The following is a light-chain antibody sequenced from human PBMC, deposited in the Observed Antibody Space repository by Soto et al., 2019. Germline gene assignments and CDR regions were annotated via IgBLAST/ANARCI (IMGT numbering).Light chain of an antibody. J-gene: IGKJ4*01. Sequence: DIQMIQSPATLSASVGDRITITCRASENIFKYVAWYQQTSGSAPNLLIYAASDLESGVPSRFSGSGSGTEFSLTIDNLQPNDSATYSCQHYNTRSIAFGGGTKVDVK. CDR2: AAS. CDR1: ENIFKY. CDR3: QHYNTRSIA. V-gene: IGKV1-5*01.